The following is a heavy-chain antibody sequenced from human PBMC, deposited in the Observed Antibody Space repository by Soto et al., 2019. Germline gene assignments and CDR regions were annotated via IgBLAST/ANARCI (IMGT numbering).Heavy chain of an antibody. V-gene: IGHV3-23*01. CDR1: GFTFITYA. D-gene: IGHD6-19*01. Sequence: SLRLSCAASGFTFITYAMNWVRQAPGKGLEWVSGISGSGDSTYYADSVKGRFTVSRDNSKNTLYLQMNSLRGEDTAVFYCAKERSSGWSFDYWGQGTLVTVSS. J-gene: IGHJ4*02. CDR2: ISGSGDST. CDR3: AKERSSGWSFDY.